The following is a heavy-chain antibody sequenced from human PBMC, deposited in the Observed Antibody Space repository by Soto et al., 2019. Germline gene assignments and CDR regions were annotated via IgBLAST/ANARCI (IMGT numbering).Heavy chain of an antibody. D-gene: IGHD1-26*01. CDR2: TNQDGSEK. J-gene: IGHJ4*02. CDR1: GFSFSSDW. V-gene: IGHV3-7*04. Sequence: EDQLVESGGGLVQPGGSLRLTCAVSGFSFSSDWMNWVRQAPGKGLEWVAHTNQDGSEKYYLDSVKGRFTIFRDNAKNPLYLQMNSLRAEDTAVYYCSGGVGDAIWGQGTLVTVS. CDR3: SGGVGDAI.